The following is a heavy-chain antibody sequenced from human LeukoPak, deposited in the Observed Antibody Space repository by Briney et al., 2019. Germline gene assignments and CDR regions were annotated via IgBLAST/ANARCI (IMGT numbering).Heavy chain of an antibody. CDR3: ARDSIVTPPNYGMDV. CDR2: IYYSGST. J-gene: IGHJ6*02. Sequence: PSETLSLACTVSGGSISSGGYYWSWIRQHPGKGLEWIGYIYYSGSTYYDPSLKSRVTISVDTSKNQFSLKLGSVTAADTAVYYCARDSIVTPPNYGMDVWGQGTTVTVSS. D-gene: IGHD2/OR15-2a*01. V-gene: IGHV4-31*03. CDR1: GGSISSGGYY.